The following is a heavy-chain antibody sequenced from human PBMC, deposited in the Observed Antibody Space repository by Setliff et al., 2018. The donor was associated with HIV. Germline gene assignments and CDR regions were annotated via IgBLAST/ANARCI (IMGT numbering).Heavy chain of an antibody. D-gene: IGHD3-3*01. J-gene: IGHJ2*01. CDR1: GGSISSDSYY. CDR2: IYYSGST. CDR3: LLWTGYYTYWFFDL. Sequence: PSETLSLTCDVSGGSISSDSYYWAWIRQPPGKGLEWIGTIYYSGSTHYNPSLKSRLTISADMSKNQLSLKLSSVTAADTAVYYCLLWTGYYTYWFFDLWGRGALVTVSS. V-gene: IGHV4-39*07.